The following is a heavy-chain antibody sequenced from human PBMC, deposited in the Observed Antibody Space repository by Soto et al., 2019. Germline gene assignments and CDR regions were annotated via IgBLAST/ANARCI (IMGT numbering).Heavy chain of an antibody. CDR3: ARVRISMVRGVPTYFGMDV. CDR2: INHSGST. Sequence: QVQLQQWGAGLLKPSETLSLTCAVYGGSFSYYYWSWIRQPPGKGLEWIGEINHSGSTNYNPSLKNRATLSVDAARNRFSLELDPVTAADPGVYYCARVRISMVRGVPTYFGMDVWGQGTTVTVSS. D-gene: IGHD3-10*01. J-gene: IGHJ6*02. V-gene: IGHV4-34*01. CDR1: GGSFSYYY.